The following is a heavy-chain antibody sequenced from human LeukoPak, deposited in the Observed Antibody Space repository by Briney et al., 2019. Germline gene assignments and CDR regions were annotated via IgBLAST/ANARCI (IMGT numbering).Heavy chain of an antibody. CDR3: WHSGYESGLDC. D-gene: IGHD5-12*01. CDR2: IYHSGSI. Sequence: PSGTLSLTCGVSGVSITSGNWWSWVRQPPGKGLEWIGEIYHSGSINYNPSLKSRVTISVDKSKNQFSLKLNSVTAADTAVYYCWHSGYESGLDCWGQGTLVTVSS. J-gene: IGHJ4*02. V-gene: IGHV4-4*02. CDR1: GVSITSGNW.